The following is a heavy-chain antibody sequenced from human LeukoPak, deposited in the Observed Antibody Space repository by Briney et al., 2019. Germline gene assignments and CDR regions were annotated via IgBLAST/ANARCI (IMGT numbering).Heavy chain of an antibody. CDR2: IATGSDDT. Sequence: GGSLRLSCAASGFTFSSNGLSWVRQTPGKGLEWVSAIATGSDDTYYADSVKGRFTISRDNSKNTLYLQMNSLRAEDTAVYYCAKRSDYGGNSNYFDNWGQGTLVTVSS. V-gene: IGHV3-23*01. CDR1: GFTFSSNG. J-gene: IGHJ4*02. CDR3: AKRSDYGGNSNYFDN. D-gene: IGHD4-23*01.